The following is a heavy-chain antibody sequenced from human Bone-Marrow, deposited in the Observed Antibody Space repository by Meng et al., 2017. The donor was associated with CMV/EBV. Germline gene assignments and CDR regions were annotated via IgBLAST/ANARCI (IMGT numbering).Heavy chain of an antibody. V-gene: IGHV3-30*03. J-gene: IGHJ5*02. CDR2: ISYDGSDE. CDR1: GCTFTNYG. D-gene: IGHD6-19*01. CDR3: ATDQDGSGWYDWFDP. Sequence: SGCTFTNYGRHWVRQAPGKGLEWVAVISYDGSDEYCAESVKGRFTISRDNSKNTLYLQMNSLRPEDTAVYYCATDQDGSGWYDWFDPWGQGTLVTVSS.